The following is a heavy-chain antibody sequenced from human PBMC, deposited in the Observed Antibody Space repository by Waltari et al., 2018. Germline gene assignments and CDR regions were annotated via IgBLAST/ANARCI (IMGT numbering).Heavy chain of an antibody. Sequence: QVQLVESGGGVVQPGRSLRLSCAASGFTFSSYAMHWVRQAPGKGLEWVAVISYDGSNKYYADSVKGRFTISRDNSKNTLYLQMNSLRAEDTAVYYCARGIGDWGDQFDYWGQGTLVTVSS. J-gene: IGHJ4*02. CDR2: ISYDGSNK. CDR3: ARGIGDWGDQFDY. CDR1: GFTFSSYA. D-gene: IGHD7-27*01. V-gene: IGHV3-30*01.